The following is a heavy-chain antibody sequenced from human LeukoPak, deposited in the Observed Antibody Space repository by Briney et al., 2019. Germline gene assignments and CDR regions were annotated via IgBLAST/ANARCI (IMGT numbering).Heavy chain of an antibody. CDR1: GFTFSSYA. J-gene: IGHJ4*02. CDR2: ISYDESNK. CDR3: AREPDIVVVPAASLDY. Sequence: PGRPLRLSCAASGFTFSSYAMHWVRQAPGKGLEWVAVISYDESNKYYADSVKGRFTISRDNSKNTLYLQMNSLRTEDTAVYYCAREPDIVVVPAASLDYWGQGTLVTVSS. D-gene: IGHD2-2*01. V-gene: IGHV3-30-3*01.